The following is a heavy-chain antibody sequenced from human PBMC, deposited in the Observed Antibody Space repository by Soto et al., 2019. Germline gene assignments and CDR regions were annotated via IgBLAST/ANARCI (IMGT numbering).Heavy chain of an antibody. D-gene: IGHD6-19*01. Sequence: PGGSLRLSCAASGFTFSSYSMNLVRQAPGKGLEWVSYISSSSSTIYYADSVKGRFTISRDNAKNSLYLQMNSLRDEDTAVYYCARGSGYSSGWYYFDYWGQGTLVTVSS. CDR3: ARGSGYSSGWYYFDY. CDR2: ISSSSSTI. V-gene: IGHV3-48*02. CDR1: GFTFSSYS. J-gene: IGHJ4*02.